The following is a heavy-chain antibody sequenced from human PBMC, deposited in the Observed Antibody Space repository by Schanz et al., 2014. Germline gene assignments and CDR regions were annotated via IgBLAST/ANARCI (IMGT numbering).Heavy chain of an antibody. CDR3: ARDGVDAAAGGNY. CDR1: GYTFTSYG. D-gene: IGHD6-13*01. J-gene: IGHJ4*02. CDR2: ITAYNGDT. V-gene: IGHV1-18*01. Sequence: VQLVQSGAEVKRPGASVRVSCKASGYTFTSYGISWVRQAPGQGLEWMGWITAYNGDTNYALKLQGRVTMTTDTSTGTVYMELSSLRSEDTAVYYCARDGVDAAAGGNYWGQGTRVTVSS.